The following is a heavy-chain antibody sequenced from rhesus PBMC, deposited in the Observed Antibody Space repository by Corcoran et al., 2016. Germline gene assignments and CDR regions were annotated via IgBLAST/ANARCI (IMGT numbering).Heavy chain of an antibody. CDR2: IYGSGGST. CDR3: ARAGRSPEDY. CDR1: GASISRNS. V-gene: IGHV4S2*01. J-gene: IGHJ4*01. D-gene: IGHD6-13*01. Sequence: QVQLQESGPGLVKPSETLPLTCAVSGASISRNSWTWICPAPWKGLEWIGRIYGSGGSTDYNPSLKSRVTSSIDTSKNQFSLKLSSVTAADTAVYYCARAGRSPEDYWGQGVLVTVSS.